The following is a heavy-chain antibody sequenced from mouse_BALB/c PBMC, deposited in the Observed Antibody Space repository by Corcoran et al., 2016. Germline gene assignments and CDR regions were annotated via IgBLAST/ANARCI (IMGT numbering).Heavy chain of an antibody. V-gene: IGHV14-3*02. CDR2: IDPANGNT. Sequence: EVQLQQSGAELVKTGASVKLSCTASGFNIKDTYMHWVKQSPEQGLEWIGRIDPANGNTKYDPKFQGKATITAYPSSNTAYLQLSSLTSEDTAVYYCTNWDWYVDVWGAGTTVTVAS. D-gene: IGHD4-1*01. J-gene: IGHJ1*01. CDR3: TNWDWYVDV. CDR1: GFNIKDTY.